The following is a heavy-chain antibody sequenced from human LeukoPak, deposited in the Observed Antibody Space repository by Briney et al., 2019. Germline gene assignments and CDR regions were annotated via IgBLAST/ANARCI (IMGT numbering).Heavy chain of an antibody. CDR3: AKTPKIRGVSNFDY. V-gene: IGHV3-23*01. CDR1: GFTFSSYA. Sequence: PGRSLRLSCAASGFTFSSYAMSWVRQAPGKGLEWVSGISGSGGSTYYADSVKGRFTISRDNSKNTVYLQMNSLRTEDTAVYYCAKTPKIRGVSNFDYWGQGTLVTVSS. D-gene: IGHD3-10*01. J-gene: IGHJ4*02. CDR2: ISGSGGST.